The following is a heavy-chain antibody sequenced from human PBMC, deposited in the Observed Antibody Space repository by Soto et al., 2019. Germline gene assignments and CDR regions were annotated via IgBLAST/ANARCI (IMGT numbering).Heavy chain of an antibody. CDR3: AKNYGPGIAVAGTDWYFDL. CDR1: SFTFSSYA. Sequence: QVQLVDSGGGVVQPGRSLRLSCVASSFTFSSYAIHWVRQAPGKGLQWVAFISYDGRNKDYADSVKGRFTISRDNSRNTLYLQMSSLRAEDTAVYYCAKNYGPGIAVAGTDWYFDLWGRGTLITVSS. D-gene: IGHD6-19*01. CDR2: ISYDGRNK. V-gene: IGHV3-30*18. J-gene: IGHJ2*01.